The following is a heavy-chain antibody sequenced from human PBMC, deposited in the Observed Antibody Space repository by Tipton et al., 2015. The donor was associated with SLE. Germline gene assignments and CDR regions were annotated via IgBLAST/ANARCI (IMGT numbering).Heavy chain of an antibody. Sequence: TLSLTCALSGDSISNNNYYWGWIRQPPGKGLEWIGSIYHSGSTYYNPSLKSRVTISVDTSKNQFSLKLSSVTAADTAVYYCARVKNYDFWSGWAAFDIWGQGTMVTVSS. V-gene: IGHV4-39*07. CDR1: GDSISNNNYY. J-gene: IGHJ3*02. CDR2: IYHSGST. D-gene: IGHD3-3*01. CDR3: ARVKNYDFWSGWAAFDI.